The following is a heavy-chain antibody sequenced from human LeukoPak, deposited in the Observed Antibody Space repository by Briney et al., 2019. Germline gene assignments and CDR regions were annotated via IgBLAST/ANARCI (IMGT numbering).Heavy chain of an antibody. V-gene: IGHV3-7*01. CDR1: GFTFSPYW. J-gene: IGHJ4*02. D-gene: IGHD2-2*01. Sequence: GGSLRLSCATSGFTFSPYWMSWVRQAPGKGLEWVANINPDGSETYYLDSVNGRFTISRDNVKNSLFLLLNSLRAEDTAVYYCGRWGIEAAIDYWGQGTLVTVSS. CDR2: INPDGSET. CDR3: GRWGIEAAIDY.